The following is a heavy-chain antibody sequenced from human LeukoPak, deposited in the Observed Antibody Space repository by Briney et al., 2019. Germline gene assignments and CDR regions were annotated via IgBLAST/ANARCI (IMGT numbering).Heavy chain of an antibody. CDR3: ARGMFSYGTQLFDY. CDR2: MNPNSGNT. Sequence: GASVKVSCKASGYTFTSYDINWVRQATGQGLEWMGWMNPNSGNTGYAQKFQGRVTMTRNTSISTAYMELSSLRSEDTAVYYCARGMFSYGTQLFDYWGQGTLVTVSS. V-gene: IGHV1-8*01. J-gene: IGHJ4*02. CDR1: GYTFTSYD. D-gene: IGHD3-10*01.